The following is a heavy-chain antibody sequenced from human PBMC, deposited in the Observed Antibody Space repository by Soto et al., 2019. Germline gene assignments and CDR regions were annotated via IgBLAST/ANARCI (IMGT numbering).Heavy chain of an antibody. Sequence: LRLSCVASGFTFTTYSMNWVRQAPGRGLEWVANIDQGGSATYYVDSVKGRFTISRDNTKNSLYLQMNGLRVDDTAVYYCARRGIGVAGIFDFWGQGTLVTVSS. CDR1: GFTFTTYS. D-gene: IGHD6-19*01. V-gene: IGHV3-7*03. CDR3: ARRGIGVAGIFDF. J-gene: IGHJ4*02. CDR2: IDQGGSAT.